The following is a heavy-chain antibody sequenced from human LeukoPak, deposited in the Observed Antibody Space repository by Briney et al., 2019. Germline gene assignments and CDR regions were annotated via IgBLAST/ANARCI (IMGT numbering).Heavy chain of an antibody. CDR3: ARGHSSSWYGYIYY. V-gene: IGHV4-34*01. CDR1: GGSFSGYY. CDR2: INHSGST. J-gene: IGHJ4*02. D-gene: IGHD6-13*01. Sequence: SETLSLTCAVYGGSFSGYYWSWIRQPSGKGLEWIGEINHSGSTNYNPSLKSRVTISVDTFKNQFSLKLSSVTAADTAVYYCARGHSSSWYGYIYYWGQGTLVTVSS.